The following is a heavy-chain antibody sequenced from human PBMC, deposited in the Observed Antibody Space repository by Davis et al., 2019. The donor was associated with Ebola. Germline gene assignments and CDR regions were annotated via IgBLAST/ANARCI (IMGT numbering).Heavy chain of an antibody. CDR1: GFTFSSYG. Sequence: GESLKISCAASGFTFSSYGMHWVRQAPGKGLVWVSRINSDGSSTSYADSVKGRFTISRDNAKNTLYLQMNSLRAEDTAVYYCARVWGYSSNLYDYWGQGTLVTVSS. V-gene: IGHV3-74*01. CDR3: ARVWGYSSNLYDY. D-gene: IGHD6-13*01. J-gene: IGHJ4*02. CDR2: INSDGSST.